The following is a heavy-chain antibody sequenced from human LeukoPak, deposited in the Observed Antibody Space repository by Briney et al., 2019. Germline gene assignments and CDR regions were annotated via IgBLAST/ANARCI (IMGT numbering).Heavy chain of an antibody. J-gene: IGHJ4*02. V-gene: IGHV3-9*03. Sequence: GGSLRLSCAASGFTFDDYAMHWVRQAPGKGLEWVSGISWNSGSIGYADSVKGRFTTSRDNAKNSLYLQMNSLRAEDMALYYCAKAAGYSYGLPFDYWGQGTLVTVSS. CDR2: ISWNSGSI. CDR3: AKAAGYSYGLPFDY. D-gene: IGHD5-18*01. CDR1: GFTFDDYA.